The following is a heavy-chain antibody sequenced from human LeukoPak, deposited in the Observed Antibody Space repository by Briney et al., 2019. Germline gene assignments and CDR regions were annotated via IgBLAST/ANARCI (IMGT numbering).Heavy chain of an antibody. V-gene: IGHV3-48*03. CDR3: ARGPSVGSGWSPDY. Sequence: HPGGSLRLSXTGSGFTFSDYEMNWVRQAPGKGLEWISYISNSGSIIYYADSVKGRFTISRDNAKNSLFLQMHSLRAEDTAVYYCARGPSVGSGWSPDYWGQGTLVTVSS. D-gene: IGHD6-19*01. CDR2: ISNSGSII. J-gene: IGHJ4*02. CDR1: GFTFSDYE.